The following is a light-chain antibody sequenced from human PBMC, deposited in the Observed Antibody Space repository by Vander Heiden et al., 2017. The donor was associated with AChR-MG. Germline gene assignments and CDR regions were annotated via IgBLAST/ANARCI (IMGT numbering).Light chain of an antibody. V-gene: IGKV3-15*01. Sequence: EIVLTQSPATLSVSLGERATLSCRDSQSVTSNLAWYQQKPGQAPRLLIYGASTRATGISARFSGSGSGTEFTLTISSLQSEDFAVYYCQQYNNWPPVTFGGGTKVEIK. CDR1: QSVTSN. J-gene: IGKJ4*01. CDR2: GAS. CDR3: QQYNNWPPVT.